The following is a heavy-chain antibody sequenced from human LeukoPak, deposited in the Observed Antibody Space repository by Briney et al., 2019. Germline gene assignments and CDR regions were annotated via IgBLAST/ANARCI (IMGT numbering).Heavy chain of an antibody. CDR3: AKEYTLDY. Sequence: GGSLRLSCAASGFTFSSYAMHWVRQAPGKGLEWVAVISYDGSNKYYADSVKGRFTISRDSSKNTLYLQMNSLRAEDTAVYYCAKEYTLDYWAREPWSPSPQ. CDR1: GFTFSSYA. V-gene: IGHV3-30-3*02. D-gene: IGHD2-2*02. J-gene: IGHJ4*02. CDR2: ISYDGSNK.